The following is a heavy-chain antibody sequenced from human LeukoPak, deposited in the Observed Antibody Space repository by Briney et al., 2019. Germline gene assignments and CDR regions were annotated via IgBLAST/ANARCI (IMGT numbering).Heavy chain of an antibody. J-gene: IGHJ4*02. CDR2: IYGSGGT. Sequence: PSETLSLTCTVSGGSISSYDWSWVRQPPGKGLEWVGRIYGSGGTNYNASPKRGVSMSVDTSKNHFSLKLSSVTAADTAVVYCARENSGSYGEFDYWGQGTLVTVSS. CDR1: GGSISSYD. CDR3: ARENSGSYGEFDY. D-gene: IGHD1-26*01. V-gene: IGHV4-4*07.